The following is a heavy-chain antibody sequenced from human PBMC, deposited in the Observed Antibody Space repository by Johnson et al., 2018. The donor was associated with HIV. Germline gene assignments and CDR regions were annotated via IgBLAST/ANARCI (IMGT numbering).Heavy chain of an antibody. D-gene: IGHD3-3*01. CDR2: ISYDGSNK. CDR3: AKRGRTYYEFWSGYSGDALDI. Sequence: QVQLVESGGGVVQPGRSLRLSCAASGFTFSSYGMHWVRQAPGKGLEWVAVISYDGSNKYYADSVKGRFTISRDNSKNTLYLQMNSLRDEDTAVYYCAKRGRTYYEFWSGYSGDALDIWGQGTLVTVSS. CDR1: GFTFSSYG. J-gene: IGHJ3*02. V-gene: IGHV3-30*18.